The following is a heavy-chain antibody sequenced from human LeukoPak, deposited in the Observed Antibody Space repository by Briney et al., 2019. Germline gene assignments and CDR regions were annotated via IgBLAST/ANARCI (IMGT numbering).Heavy chain of an antibody. D-gene: IGHD5-18*01. J-gene: IGHJ5*02. Sequence: KSSETLSLTCTVSGGSISSSSYYWGWIRQPPGKGLEWIGSIHYSGSTYYNPSLKSRVTISVDTSKNQFSLKLSSVTAADTAVYYCARQYVGYSPNWFDPWGQGTLVTVSS. CDR1: GGSISSSSYY. V-gene: IGHV4-39*01. CDR3: ARQYVGYSPNWFDP. CDR2: IHYSGST.